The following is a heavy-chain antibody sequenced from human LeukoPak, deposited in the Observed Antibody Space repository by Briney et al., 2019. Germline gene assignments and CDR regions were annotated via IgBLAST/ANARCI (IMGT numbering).Heavy chain of an antibody. CDR2: LYSDGTT. CDR3: ARDVGAGYYYFGMDV. J-gene: IGHJ6*02. D-gene: IGHD1-26*01. Sequence: PGGSLRLSCAASGFTVSSNYMSWVRQAPGKGLEWVSVLYSDGTTYYADSVMGRFTVSRDNSKNTLYLQMNSLGAEDTAVYFCARDVGAGYYYFGMDVWGQGTTVTVSS. V-gene: IGHV3-53*05. CDR1: GFTVSSNY.